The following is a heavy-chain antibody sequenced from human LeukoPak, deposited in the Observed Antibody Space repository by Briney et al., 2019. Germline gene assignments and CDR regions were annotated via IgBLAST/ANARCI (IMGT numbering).Heavy chain of an antibody. Sequence: GGSLRLSCAASGFSFSTYAMSWVRQAPGQGLEWVSAIRGSGKTYYPDSVKGRFTISRDNSKNTLFLQMNGLRAEDTAVYYCAKERDAKGYFDYWGQGTLVTVSS. J-gene: IGHJ4*02. V-gene: IGHV3-23*01. CDR1: GFSFSTYA. CDR3: AKERDAKGYFDY. CDR2: IRGSGKT.